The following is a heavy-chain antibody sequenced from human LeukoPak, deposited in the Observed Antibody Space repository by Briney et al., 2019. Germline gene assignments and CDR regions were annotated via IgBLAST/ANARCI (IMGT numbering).Heavy chain of an antibody. CDR1: GYLFPSYD. CDR3: ARVGGWYLD. V-gene: IGHV1-8*03. CDR2: MNPNSGNT. J-gene: IGHJ4*02. D-gene: IGHD6-19*01. Sequence: ASVKVSFKASGYLFPSYDINWVRPATGQGLGWMGWMNPNSGNTGYAQKFQGRVTITRNTSISTAYMELSSLRSEDTAVYYCARVGGWYLDWGQGTLVTVSS.